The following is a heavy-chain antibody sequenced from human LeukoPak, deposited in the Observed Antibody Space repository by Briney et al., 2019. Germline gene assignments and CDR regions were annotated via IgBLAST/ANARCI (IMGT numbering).Heavy chain of an antibody. CDR3: ARDPPIVGATEYYFDY. CDR1: GGSFSGYY. CDR2: INHSGST. D-gene: IGHD1-26*01. J-gene: IGHJ4*02. V-gene: IGHV4-34*01. Sequence: PSETLSLTCAVYGGSFSGYYWSWIRQPPGKGLEWIGEINHSGSTYYNPSLKSRVTISVDTSKNQFSLKLSSVTAADTAVYYCARDPPIVGATEYYFDYWGQGTLVTVSS.